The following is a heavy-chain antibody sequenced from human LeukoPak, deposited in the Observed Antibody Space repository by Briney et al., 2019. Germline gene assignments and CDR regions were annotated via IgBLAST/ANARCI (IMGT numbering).Heavy chain of an antibody. Sequence: GASVKVSCKASGYTFTGYYMHWVRQAPGQGLEWMGWINPNSGGTNYAQKFQGRVTMTSDTSISTAYMELSRLRSDDTAVYYCARGPQGSSWTYYYYGMDVWGQGTTVTVSS. CDR2: INPNSGGT. CDR3: ARGPQGSSWTYYYYGMDV. J-gene: IGHJ6*02. V-gene: IGHV1-2*02. D-gene: IGHD6-13*01. CDR1: GYTFTGYY.